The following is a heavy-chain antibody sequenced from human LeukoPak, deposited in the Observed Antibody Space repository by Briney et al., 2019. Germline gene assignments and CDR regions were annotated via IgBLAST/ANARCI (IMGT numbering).Heavy chain of an antibody. J-gene: IGHJ4*02. Sequence: SETLSLTRTVSGGSISSYYWSWIRQPPGKGLEWIGYIYYSGSTNYNPSLKSRVTISVDTSKNQFSLKLSSVTAADTAVYYCARHALSDTAITDWGQGTLVTVSS. CDR3: ARHALSDTAITD. D-gene: IGHD5-18*01. CDR2: IYYSGST. V-gene: IGHV4-59*08. CDR1: GGSISSYY.